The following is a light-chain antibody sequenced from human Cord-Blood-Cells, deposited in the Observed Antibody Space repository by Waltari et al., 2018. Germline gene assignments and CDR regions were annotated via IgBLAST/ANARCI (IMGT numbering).Light chain of an antibody. CDR1: QLGDKY. Sequence: SYELTPPPSVSVSPGPTASITCSGDQLGDKYACWYQQKPGPAPVLVIYQDIKRPSGIPGRFSGSNSGNTATLTISGTQAMDEADYYCQAWDSSTVVFGGGTKLTVL. CDR3: QAWDSSTVV. CDR2: QDI. V-gene: IGLV3-1*01. J-gene: IGLJ2*01.